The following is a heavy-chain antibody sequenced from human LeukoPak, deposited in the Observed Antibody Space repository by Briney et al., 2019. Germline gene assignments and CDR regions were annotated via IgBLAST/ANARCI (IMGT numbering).Heavy chain of an antibody. V-gene: IGHV4-59*01. CDR2: IYYSGST. D-gene: IGHD3-3*01. CDR3: ARGDFWSGNWFDP. J-gene: IGHJ5*02. CDR1: GGSISSYY. Sequence: SETLSLTCTVSGGSISSYYWSWIRQPPGKGLEWIGYIYYSGSTNYNPSLKSRVTISVDTSKNQFSLKLSSVTAADTAAYYCARGDFWSGNWFDPWGQGTLVTVS.